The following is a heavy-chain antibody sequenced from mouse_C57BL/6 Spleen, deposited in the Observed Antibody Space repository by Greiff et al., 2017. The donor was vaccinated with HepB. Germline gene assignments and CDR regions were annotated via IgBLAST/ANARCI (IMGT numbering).Heavy chain of an antibody. CDR1: GYSFTGYY. CDR2: INPSTGGT. CDR3: ATVDY. Sequence: EVQLQQSGPELVKPGASVKISCKASGYSFTGYYMNWVKQSPEKSLEWIGEINPSTGGTTYNQKFKAKATLTVDKSSSTAYMPLKSLTSEDSAVYYCATVDYWGQGTSVTFAS. J-gene: IGHJ4*01. V-gene: IGHV1-42*01.